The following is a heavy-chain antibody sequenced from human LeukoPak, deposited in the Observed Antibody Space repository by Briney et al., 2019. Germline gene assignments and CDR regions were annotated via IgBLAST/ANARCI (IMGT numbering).Heavy chain of an antibody. CDR3: ARVAAAGTGYFDY. J-gene: IGHJ4*02. D-gene: IGHD6-13*01. V-gene: IGHV3-48*04. CDR1: GFTFSSYS. Sequence: GGSLRLSCAASGFTFSSYSMNWVRQAPGKGLEWASYISSSSSTIYYADSVKGRFTISRDNAKNSLYLQMNSLRAEDTAVYYCARVAAAGTGYFDYWGQGTLVTVSS. CDR2: ISSSSSTI.